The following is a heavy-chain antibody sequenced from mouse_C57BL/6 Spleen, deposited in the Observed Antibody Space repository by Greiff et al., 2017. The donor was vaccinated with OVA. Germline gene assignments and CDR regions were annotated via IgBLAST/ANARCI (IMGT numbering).Heavy chain of an antibody. Sequence: EVKLLESGGGLVQPGGSLKLSCAASGLDFSRYWMSWVRRAPGKGLEWIGEINPDSSTINYAPSLKDKFIISRDNAKNTLYLQMSKVRSEDTALYYRARPGLGRGFAYWGQGTLVTVSA. V-gene: IGHV4-1*01. CDR3: ARPGLGRGFAY. CDR2: INPDSSTI. J-gene: IGHJ3*01. D-gene: IGHD4-1*01. CDR1: GLDFSRYW.